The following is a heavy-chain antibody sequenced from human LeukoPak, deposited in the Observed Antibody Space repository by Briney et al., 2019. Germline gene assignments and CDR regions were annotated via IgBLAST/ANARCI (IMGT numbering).Heavy chain of an antibody. J-gene: IGHJ4*02. CDR3: ARDKTIYYDSSVYYGPFDY. CDR2: ISSSSSYI. Sequence: GGSLRLSCAASGFTFSSYSMNWVRQAPGKGLEWVSSISSSSSYIYYADSVKGRFTISRDNAKNSLYLQMNSLRAEDTLVYYCARDKTIYYDSSVYYGPFDYWGQGTLVTVSS. D-gene: IGHD3-22*01. CDR1: GFTFSSYS. V-gene: IGHV3-21*01.